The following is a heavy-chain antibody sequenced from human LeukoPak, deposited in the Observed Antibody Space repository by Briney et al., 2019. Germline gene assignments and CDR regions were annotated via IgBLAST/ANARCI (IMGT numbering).Heavy chain of an antibody. Sequence: GGSLRLSCGASGFTFSSYEMNWVRQAPGKGLEWVSYISSSGSTIYYADSVKGRFTISRDNAKNSLYLQMNSLRAEDTAVYYCVQESSSLLRSYFDYWGQGTLVTVSS. J-gene: IGHJ4*02. CDR2: ISSSGSTI. D-gene: IGHD2-15*01. CDR3: VQESSSLLRSYFDY. CDR1: GFTFSSYE. V-gene: IGHV3-48*03.